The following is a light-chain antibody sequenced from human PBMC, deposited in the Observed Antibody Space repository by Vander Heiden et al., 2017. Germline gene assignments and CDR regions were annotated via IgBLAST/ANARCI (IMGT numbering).Light chain of an antibody. CDR2: AAS. V-gene: IGKV1-39*01. Sequence: DIQMTQSPSSLSASVGDRVTITCRASQSISSYLNWYQQKPGKAPKLLIYAASSLQSGVPSRFSGSGSGTDFTLTISSLQPEDFATYYCQQSYCTLTWTFGQGTKVEIK. J-gene: IGKJ1*01. CDR3: QQSYCTLTWT. CDR1: QSISSY.